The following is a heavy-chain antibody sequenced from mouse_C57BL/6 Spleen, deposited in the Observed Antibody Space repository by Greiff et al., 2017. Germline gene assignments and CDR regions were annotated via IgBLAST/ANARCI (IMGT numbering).Heavy chain of an antibody. CDR2: ISSGGDYI. V-gene: IGHV5-9-1*02. J-gene: IGHJ1*03. D-gene: IGHD2-14*01. CDR3: TRGRGSTTTGWYFDV. Sequence: EVMLVESGEGLVKPGGSLKLSCAASGFTFSSYAMSWVRQTPETRLEWVAYISSGGDYIYYADPVKGRFTISSDNSRNTLYLQMSILKSEDTAMYYFTRGRGSTTTGWYFDVWGTGTTVTVSS. CDR1: GFTFSSYA.